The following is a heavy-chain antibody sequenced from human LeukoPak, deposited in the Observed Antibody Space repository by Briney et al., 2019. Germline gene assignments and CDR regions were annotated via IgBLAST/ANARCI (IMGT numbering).Heavy chain of an antibody. CDR3: ARDRDGGSCYDY. V-gene: IGHV1-69*05. J-gene: IGHJ4*02. CDR1: GGTFSSYA. D-gene: IGHD2-15*01. CDR2: IIPIFGTA. Sequence: GASVKVSCKASGGTFSSYAISWVRQAPGRGLEWMGGIIPIFGTANYAQKFQGRVTITTDESTSTAYMELSSLRSEDTAVYYCARDRDGGSCYDYWGQGTLVTVSS.